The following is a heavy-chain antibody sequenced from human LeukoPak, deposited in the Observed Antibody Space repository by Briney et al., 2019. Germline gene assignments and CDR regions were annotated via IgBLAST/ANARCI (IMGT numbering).Heavy chain of an antibody. Sequence: GGSLRLSCAASGFTFTSDGMSWVRQAPGKGLEWVSALSGSGSTTYYADSVKGRFTISRDNAKNSLYLQMNSLRDEDSAVYYCARDQGIFDYWGQGTLVTVSS. V-gene: IGHV3-23*01. J-gene: IGHJ4*02. CDR2: LSGSGSTT. CDR3: ARDQGIFDY. CDR1: GFTFTSDG.